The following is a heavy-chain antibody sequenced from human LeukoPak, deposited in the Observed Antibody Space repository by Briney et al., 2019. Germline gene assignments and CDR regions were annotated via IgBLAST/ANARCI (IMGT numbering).Heavy chain of an antibody. J-gene: IGHJ4*02. Sequence: SETLSLTCTVSGGSISSSSYYWGWIRQPPGKGLEWIGSIYYSGSTYYNPSLKSRVTISVDTSKNQFSLKLSSVTAADTAVYYCARGVHGRSYYFDYWGQGTLVTVSS. CDR2: IYYSGST. D-gene: IGHD6-6*01. CDR1: GGSISSSSYY. CDR3: ARGVHGRSYYFDY. V-gene: IGHV4-39*07.